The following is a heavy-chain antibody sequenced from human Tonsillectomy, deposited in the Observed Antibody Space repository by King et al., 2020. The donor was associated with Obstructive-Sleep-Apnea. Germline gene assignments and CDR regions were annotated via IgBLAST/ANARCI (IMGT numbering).Heavy chain of an antibody. D-gene: IGHD5-24*01. J-gene: IGHJ4*02. CDR3: AREGRWLQFRGDDY. CDR2: IYYSGST. Sequence: QLQESGPGLVKPSETLSLTCIVSGGSISNSSYYWSWIRQPPGKGLEWIGGIYYSGSTFYNPSLESRVTISVDTAKNQFSLKLSSVTAADTAVFYCAREGRWLQFRGDDYWGQGTLVTVSS. CDR1: GGSISNSSYY. V-gene: IGHV4-39*07.